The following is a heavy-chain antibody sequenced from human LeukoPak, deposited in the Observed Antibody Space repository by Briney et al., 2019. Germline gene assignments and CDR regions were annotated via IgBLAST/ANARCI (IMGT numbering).Heavy chain of an antibody. V-gene: IGHV1-69*04. J-gene: IGHJ4*02. CDR1: GGTFSSYA. CDR3: ARDLHDGYSYGY. CDR2: IIPILGIA. Sequence: SVTVSCKASGGTFSSYAISWVRQAPGQGLEWMGRIIPILGIANYAQKFKGRVTITADKSTSTAYIELSSLRSEDTAVYYCARDLHDGYSYGYWGQGTLVTVSS. D-gene: IGHD5-18*01.